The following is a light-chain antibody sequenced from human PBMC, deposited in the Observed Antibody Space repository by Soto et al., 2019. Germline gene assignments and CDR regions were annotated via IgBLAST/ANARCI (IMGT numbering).Light chain of an antibody. CDR3: QQYGTSPLT. Sequence: EIVLTQSPGTLSLSPGERATLSCRASQSVSSNYLAWYQQKPGQAPRLLIYGASSRPTGIPDRFSGSGSGTDFTLTISRLEPEDSAVYYCQQYGTSPLTFGGGTKVEIK. V-gene: IGKV3-20*01. J-gene: IGKJ4*01. CDR2: GAS. CDR1: QSVSSNY.